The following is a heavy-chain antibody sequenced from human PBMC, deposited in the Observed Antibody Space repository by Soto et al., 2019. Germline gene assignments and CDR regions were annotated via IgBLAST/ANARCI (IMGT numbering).Heavy chain of an antibody. D-gene: IGHD1-26*01. CDR2: IIPIFGTA. V-gene: IGHV1-69*01. CDR1: GGTFSSYA. CDR3: ARDSGWELLRGYFDY. J-gene: IGHJ4*02. Sequence: QVQLVQSGAEVKKPGSSVKVSCKASGGTFSSYAISWVRQAPGQGLAWMGGIIPIFGTANYAQNFQGRVTITADESTSTAYMELRSLRSEDTAVYYCARDSGWELLRGYFDYWGQGTLVTVSS.